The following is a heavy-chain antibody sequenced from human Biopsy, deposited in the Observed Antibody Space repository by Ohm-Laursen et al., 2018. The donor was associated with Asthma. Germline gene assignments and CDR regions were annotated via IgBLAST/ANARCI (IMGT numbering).Heavy chain of an antibody. D-gene: IGHD7-27*01. CDR2: INPNGGAT. V-gene: IGHV1-2*06. Sequence: ASVKVSCKTSAYTFIGYPLHWVRQAPGEGLEWMGRINPNGGATIYAQKFQGRVTMTRDTSISTAYMELSRLTSDDTAVYYCARVQKSPGDRWFDPWGQGTLVTVSS. J-gene: IGHJ5*02. CDR3: ARVQKSPGDRWFDP. CDR1: AYTFIGYP.